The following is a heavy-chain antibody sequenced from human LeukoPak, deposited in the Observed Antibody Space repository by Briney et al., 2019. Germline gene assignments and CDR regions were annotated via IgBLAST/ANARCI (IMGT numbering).Heavy chain of an antibody. CDR3: ARNYDEMAWGWELAY. D-gene: IGHD1-26*01. Sequence: PGGSLRLSCAASGFTFSSYSMNWVRQAPGKGLEWVSYISSSSIYIYYADSVKGRFTISRDNAKNSLYLQMNSLRVEDTAVYYCARNYDEMAWGWELAYWGQGTLVTVSS. CDR2: ISSSSIYI. J-gene: IGHJ4*02. CDR1: GFTFSSYS. V-gene: IGHV3-21*04.